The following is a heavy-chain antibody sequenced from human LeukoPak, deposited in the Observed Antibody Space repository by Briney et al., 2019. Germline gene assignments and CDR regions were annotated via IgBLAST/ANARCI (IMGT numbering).Heavy chain of an antibody. CDR2: INHSGST. Sequence: SETLSLTCAVYGGSFSGYYWSWIRQPPGKGLEWIGEINHSGSTNYNPSLKSRVTISVDTSKNQLSLKLSSVTAADTAVYYCARHGGTVTTKGYMDVWGKGTTVTVSS. D-gene: IGHD4-17*01. CDR1: GGSFSGYY. CDR3: ARHGGTVTTKGYMDV. V-gene: IGHV4-34*01. J-gene: IGHJ6*03.